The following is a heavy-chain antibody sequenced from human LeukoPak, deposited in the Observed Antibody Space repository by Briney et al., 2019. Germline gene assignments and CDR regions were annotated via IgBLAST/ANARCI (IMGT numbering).Heavy chain of an antibody. CDR3: ARPDSHLSAFDI. CDR2: ISDTGST. CDR1: GGSISSYY. Sequence: TPSESVSLTCSVSGGSISSYYWSWIRQPPGKGLEWIAYISDTGSTKYRPSLRGRLSISMDKSKNMFSLKLNSVTAADTAVYYCARPDSHLSAFDIWGQGTRVTVS. V-gene: IGHV4-59*08. D-gene: IGHD2-21*01. J-gene: IGHJ3*02.